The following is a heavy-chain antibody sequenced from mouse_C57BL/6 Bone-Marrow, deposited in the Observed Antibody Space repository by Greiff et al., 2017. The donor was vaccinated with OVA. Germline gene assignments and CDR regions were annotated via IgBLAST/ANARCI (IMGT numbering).Heavy chain of an antibody. V-gene: IGHV5-6*01. J-gene: IGHJ2*01. CDR3: ARATFYFDY. CDR2: ISSGGSYT. D-gene: IGHD5-5*01. Sequence: EVHLVESGGDLVKPGGSLKLSCAASGFTFSSYGMSWVRQTPDKRLEWVATISSGGSYTYYPDSVKGRFTISRDNAKNTLYLQMSSLKSEDTAMYYCARATFYFDYWGQGTTLTVSS. CDR1: GFTFSSYG.